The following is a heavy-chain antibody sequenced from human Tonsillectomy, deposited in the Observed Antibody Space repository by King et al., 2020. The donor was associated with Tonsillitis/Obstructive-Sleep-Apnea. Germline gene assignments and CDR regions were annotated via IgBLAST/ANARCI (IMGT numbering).Heavy chain of an antibody. Sequence: VQLVESGGGLVQPGRSLRLSCAVSGFTFDDYAMHWVRQAPGKGLEWVSGISWNSGSIGYADSVKGRFTISRDNAKNSLYLQMNSLRAEDTALYYCAKDGAGHHGAFDIWGQGTIVTVSS. J-gene: IGHJ3*02. D-gene: IGHD6-19*01. V-gene: IGHV3-9*01. CDR2: ISWNSGSI. CDR1: GFTFDDYA. CDR3: AKDGAGHHGAFDI.